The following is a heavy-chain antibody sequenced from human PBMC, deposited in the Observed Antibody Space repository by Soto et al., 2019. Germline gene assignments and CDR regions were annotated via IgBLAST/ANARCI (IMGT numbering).Heavy chain of an antibody. V-gene: IGHV3-21*01. CDR2: ISSSSSYI. J-gene: IGHJ2*01. Sequence: EVQLVESGGGLVKPGGSLRLSCAASGFTFSSYSMNWVRQAPGKGLEWVSSISSSSSYIYYADSVKGRFTISRDNAKNSLYLQMNSLRAEDTAVYYCASSPHFDWLWGPQQLDWYFDLWGRGTLVTVSS. CDR1: GFTFSSYS. D-gene: IGHD3-9*01. CDR3: ASSPHFDWLWGPQQLDWYFDL.